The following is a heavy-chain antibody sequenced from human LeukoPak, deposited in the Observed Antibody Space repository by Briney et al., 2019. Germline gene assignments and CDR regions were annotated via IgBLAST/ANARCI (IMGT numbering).Heavy chain of an antibody. D-gene: IGHD3-22*01. V-gene: IGHV3-23*01. Sequence: GGSLRLSCAASGFTFSSYAMSWVRQAPGKGLEWVSSISGSGGSTYYADSVKGRFTVSRDNSKNTLYLQMNSLRAEDTAVYYCAKANYCDSSGYYWGQGTLVTVSS. CDR2: ISGSGGST. CDR1: GFTFSSYA. J-gene: IGHJ4*02. CDR3: AKANYCDSSGYY.